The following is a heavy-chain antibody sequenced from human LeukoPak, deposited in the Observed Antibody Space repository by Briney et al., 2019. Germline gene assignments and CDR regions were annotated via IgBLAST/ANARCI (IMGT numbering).Heavy chain of an antibody. D-gene: IGHD2-21*01. V-gene: IGHV4-34*01. CDR1: GGSFSGYY. Sequence: SETLSLTCAVYGGSFSGYYWSWIRQPPGKGLEWIGEINHSGSTNYNPSLKSRVTISVDTSQNQFSLKLSSVTAADTAVYYCARQLTRYSEYYFDIWGQGTLVTVSS. CDR2: INHSGST. J-gene: IGHJ4*02. CDR3: ARQLTRYSEYYFDI.